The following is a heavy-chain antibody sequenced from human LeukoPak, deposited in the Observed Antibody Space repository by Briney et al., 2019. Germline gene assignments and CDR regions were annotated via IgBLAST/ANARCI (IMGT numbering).Heavy chain of an antibody. CDR2: IQNSGRI. CDR1: GGSISSYY. CDR3: ARGYVMVDY. D-gene: IGHD2-15*01. V-gene: IGHV4-59*01. J-gene: IGHJ4*02. Sequence: PSETLSLTCTVSGGSISSYYWSWIRQAPGQGLEWIGYIQNSGRINYNPSLKSRVTISVDTSRNQFSLRLSSVTAADTAVYYCARGYVMVDYWGQGTLVTVSS.